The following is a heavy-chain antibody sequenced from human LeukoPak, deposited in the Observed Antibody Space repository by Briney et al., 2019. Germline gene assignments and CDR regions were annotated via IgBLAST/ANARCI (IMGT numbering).Heavy chain of an antibody. J-gene: IGHJ4*02. Sequence: GGSLRLSCAASGFTFSSYAMSWVRQAPGKGLEWVATINTDGSNRYYVDSVKGRFTISRDNAKNSLYLQMDSLRADDTALYYCADFDRSWGQGTLVTVSS. CDR3: ADFDRS. V-gene: IGHV3-7*01. CDR2: INTDGSNR. D-gene: IGHD3-22*01. CDR1: GFTFSSYA.